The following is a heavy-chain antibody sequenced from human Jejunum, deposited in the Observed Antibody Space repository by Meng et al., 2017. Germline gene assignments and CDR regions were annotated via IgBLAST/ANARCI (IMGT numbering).Heavy chain of an antibody. CDR3: AKARSFYASGSYYIDY. J-gene: IGHJ4*02. V-gene: IGHV3-30*04. CDR1: GFTFSNYA. D-gene: IGHD3-10*01. Sequence: GGSLRLSCAASGFTFSNYAMHWVRQTPDKGLEWVAVISYDGNSKDYVASVRGRFTISRDNSKNTLYLQMNSLRVEDAAVYYCAKARSFYASGSYYIDYWGQGTLVTVSS. CDR2: ISYDGNSK.